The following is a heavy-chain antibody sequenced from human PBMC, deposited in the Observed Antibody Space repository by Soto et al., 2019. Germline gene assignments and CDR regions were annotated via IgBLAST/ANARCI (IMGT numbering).Heavy chain of an antibody. J-gene: IGHJ5*02. Sequence: QVQLVESGGGVVQPGRSLRLSCAASGFTFSSYGMHWVRQAPGKGLEWVAVIWYDGSNKYYADSVKGRFTISRDNSKNTLYLQMNSLRAEDTAVYYCARDARISTSSLGWGFDPWGQGTLVTVSS. CDR2: IWYDGSNK. CDR1: GFTFSSYG. CDR3: ARDARISTSSLGWGFDP. D-gene: IGHD2-2*01. V-gene: IGHV3-33*01.